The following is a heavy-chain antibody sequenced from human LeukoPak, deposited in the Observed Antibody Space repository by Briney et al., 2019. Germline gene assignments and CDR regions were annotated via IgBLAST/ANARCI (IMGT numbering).Heavy chain of an antibody. J-gene: IGHJ4*02. CDR1: GGSISSYY. V-gene: IGHV4-59*01. CDR3: ARAVSGWDPYPFDY. D-gene: IGHD6-19*01. CDR2: IYYSGST. Sequence: PSETLSLTCTVSGGSISSYYWSWIRQPPGKGLEWIGYIYYSGSTNYNPSLKSRVTISVDTSKNQFSPKLSSVTAADTAVYYCARAVSGWDPYPFDYWGQGTLVTVSS.